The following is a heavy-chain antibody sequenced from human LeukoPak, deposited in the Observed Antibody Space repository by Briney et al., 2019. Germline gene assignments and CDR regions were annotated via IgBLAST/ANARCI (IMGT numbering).Heavy chain of an antibody. Sequence: GGSLRLSCAASGFTFSDYYMSWIRQAPGKGLEWVSYVSSSGSTIYYADSVKGRFTISRDNAKNSLYLQMNSLRAEDTAVYYCARSDYVWGSYRDAFDIWGQGTMVTVSS. CDR2: VSSSGSTI. CDR1: GFTFSDYY. V-gene: IGHV3-11*04. D-gene: IGHD3-16*02. J-gene: IGHJ3*02. CDR3: ARSDYVWGSYRDAFDI.